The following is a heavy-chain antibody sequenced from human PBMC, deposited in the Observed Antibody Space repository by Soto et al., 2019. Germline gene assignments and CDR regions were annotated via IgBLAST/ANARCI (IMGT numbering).Heavy chain of an antibody. CDR2: IWYDGSNK. D-gene: IGHD5-18*01. J-gene: IGHJ4*02. Sequence: GGSLRLSCAASGFTFSSYGMHWVRQAPGKGLEWVAVIWYDGSNKYYADSVKGRFTISRDNSKNTLYLQMNSLRAEDTAVYYCARLRSLYSYGPFDYWGQGTLVTVSS. CDR3: ARLRSLYSYGPFDY. CDR1: GFTFSSYG. V-gene: IGHV3-33*01.